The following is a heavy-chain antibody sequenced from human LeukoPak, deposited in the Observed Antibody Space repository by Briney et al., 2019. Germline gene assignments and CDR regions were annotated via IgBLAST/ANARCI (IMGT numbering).Heavy chain of an antibody. CDR2: IRSSGSPI. CDR3: VRDPDALDF. J-gene: IGHJ4*02. CDR1: GFTFSSYS. V-gene: IGHV3-48*02. Sequence: GGSLRLSCAASGFTFSSYSMNWVRKAPGKGLEWVSYIRSSGSPIYYADSVRGRFTISRDNAKNSLYLQMSSLRDEDTAVYYCVRDPDALDFWGQGTPVTVSS.